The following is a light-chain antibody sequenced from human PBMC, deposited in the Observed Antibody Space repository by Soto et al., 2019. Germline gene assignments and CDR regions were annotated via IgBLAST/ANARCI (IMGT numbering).Light chain of an antibody. V-gene: IGLV2-14*01. CDR1: SSDVGGYNY. CDR3: SSYTSSSTPHVV. CDR2: DVS. Sequence: QSALTQPASVSGSPGQSITISCTGTSSDVGGYNYVSWYQQHPGKAPKLMIYDVSNRPSRVSNRFSGSKSGNTASLTISGLQAEDEADYYCSSYTSSSTPHVVFGGGTKLTVL. J-gene: IGLJ2*01.